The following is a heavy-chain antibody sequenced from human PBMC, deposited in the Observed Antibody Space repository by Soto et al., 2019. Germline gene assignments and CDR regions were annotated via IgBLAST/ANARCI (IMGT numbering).Heavy chain of an antibody. Sequence: SETLSLTCTVSGGSISSGGYYWSWIRQHPGKGLEWIGYIYYSGSTYYNPSLKSRVTISVDTSKNQFSLKLSSVTAADTAVYYCARAKNNQGLPALFDYWGQGTLVTVSS. CDR1: GGSISSGGYY. D-gene: IGHD4-17*01. J-gene: IGHJ4*02. CDR2: IYYSGST. V-gene: IGHV4-31*03. CDR3: ARAKNNQGLPALFDY.